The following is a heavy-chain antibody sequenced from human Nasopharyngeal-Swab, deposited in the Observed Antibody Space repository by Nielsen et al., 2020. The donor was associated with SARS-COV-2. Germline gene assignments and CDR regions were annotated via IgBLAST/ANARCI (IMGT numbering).Heavy chain of an antibody. D-gene: IGHD6-13*01. V-gene: IGHV1-46*01. CDR2: ITPSGGAT. J-gene: IGHJ6*03. Sequence: WVRQAPGQGLEWMGVITPSGGATNYARKFQGRVTMTRDPSTSTAYMELSSLRSEDTAVYYCARSGDSNYRRPPYYYYYMDVWGKGTTVTVSS. CDR3: ARSGDSNYRRPPYYYYYMDV.